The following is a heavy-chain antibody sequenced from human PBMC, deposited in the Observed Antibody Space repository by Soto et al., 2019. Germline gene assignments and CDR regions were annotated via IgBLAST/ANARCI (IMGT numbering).Heavy chain of an antibody. CDR1: GGSISSYY. D-gene: IGHD6-6*01. Sequence: SETLSLTCTVSGGSISSYYWSWIRQPPGKGLEWIGYIYYSGSTNYNPSLKSRVTISVDTSKNQFSLKLSSVTAADTAVYYCTRDGSIAVRLGAREYQYYYMDVWGQGTTVTVSS. CDR2: IYYSGST. V-gene: IGHV4-59*01. CDR3: TRDGSIAVRLGAREYQYYYMDV. J-gene: IGHJ6*03.